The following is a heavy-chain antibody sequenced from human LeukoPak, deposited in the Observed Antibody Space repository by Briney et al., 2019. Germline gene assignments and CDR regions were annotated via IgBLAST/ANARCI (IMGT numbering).Heavy chain of an antibody. J-gene: IGHJ4*02. CDR2: INHSGST. D-gene: IGHD2-21*02. Sequence: SEALSLTCAVYGGSFSGYYWSWIRQPPGKGLEWIGEINHSGSTNYNPSLKSRVTISVDTSKNQFSLKLSSVTAADTAVYYCARNPRGGDCHADYWGQGTLVTVSS. CDR1: GGSFSGYY. V-gene: IGHV4-34*01. CDR3: ARNPRGGDCHADY.